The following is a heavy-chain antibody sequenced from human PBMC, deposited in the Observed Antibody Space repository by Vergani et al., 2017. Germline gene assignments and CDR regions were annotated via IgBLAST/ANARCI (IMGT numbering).Heavy chain of an antibody. CDR2: IFRSGTT. V-gene: IGHV4-31*03. D-gene: IGHD2-21*01. J-gene: IGHJ4*02. Sequence: QVQLQESGPGLVKPSQTLSLTCTVSGDSLSSSDHYWSWIRPRPDKGLEWVGHIFRSGTTYYNPSLKSRLNMSVDTSKNQFSLKMTSVTAADTAMYYCARENVVIAGIFDFGGQGTLVTVSS. CDR3: ARENVVIAGIFDF. CDR1: GDSLSSSDHY.